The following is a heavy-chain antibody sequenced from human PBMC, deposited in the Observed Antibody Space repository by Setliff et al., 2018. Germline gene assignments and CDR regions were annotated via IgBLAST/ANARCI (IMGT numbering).Heavy chain of an antibody. J-gene: IGHJ3*02. D-gene: IGHD1-1*01. V-gene: IGHV3-11*03. CDR1: GFIFSNYF. Sequence: PGGSLRLSCEGSGFIFSNYFMSWFRQAPGKGLEWLSYVTTTGGFTKEADSVRGRFSVSRDNSKKSVYLQINDLRAEDTALYFCAKGGDWDDEHYAFDIWGQGTMVTVSS. CDR2: VTTTGGFT. CDR3: AKGGDWDDEHYAFDI.